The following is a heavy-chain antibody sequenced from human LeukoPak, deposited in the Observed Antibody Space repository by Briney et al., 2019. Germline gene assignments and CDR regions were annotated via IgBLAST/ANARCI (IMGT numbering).Heavy chain of an antibody. D-gene: IGHD6-13*01. CDR2: IYHSGST. CDR1: GSSISSGGYS. Sequence: SETLSLTCAVSGSSISSGGYSWSWIRQPPGKGLEWIGYIYHSGSTYYNPSLKSRVTISVDRSKNQFSLKLSSVTAADTAVYYCARGLSVVAAADLYFDYWGQGTLVTVSS. J-gene: IGHJ4*02. CDR3: ARGLSVVAAADLYFDY. V-gene: IGHV4-30-2*01.